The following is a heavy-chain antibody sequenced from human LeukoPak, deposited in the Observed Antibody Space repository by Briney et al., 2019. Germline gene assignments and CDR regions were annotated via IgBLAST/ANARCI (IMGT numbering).Heavy chain of an antibody. CDR3: ANGGPDSGYVYFDY. V-gene: IGHV3-53*01. Sequence: GGSLRLSCAASGFTVSSNYMNWVRQAPGKGLEWVSIIHSGGNTDYADSVKGRFTISRDNSKNTLYLQMNSLRAEDTAVYHCANGGPDSGYVYFDYWGQGTLVTVSS. D-gene: IGHD5-12*01. CDR2: IHSGGNT. CDR1: GFTVSSNY. J-gene: IGHJ4*02.